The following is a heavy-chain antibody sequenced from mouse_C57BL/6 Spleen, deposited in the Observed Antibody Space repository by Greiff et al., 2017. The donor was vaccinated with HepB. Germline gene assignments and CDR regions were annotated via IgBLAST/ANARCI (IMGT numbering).Heavy chain of an antibody. V-gene: IGHV1-82*01. J-gene: IGHJ2*01. CDR2: IYPGDGDT. Sequence: QVQLQQSGPELVKPGASVKISCKASGYAFSSSWMNWVKQRPGKGLEWIGRIYPGDGDTNYNGKVKGKATLTADKSSSTAYMQLSSLTSEDSAVYFCARWDGSSYGGYFDYWGQGTTLTVSS. CDR3: ARWDGSSYGGYFDY. D-gene: IGHD1-1*01. CDR1: GYAFSSSW.